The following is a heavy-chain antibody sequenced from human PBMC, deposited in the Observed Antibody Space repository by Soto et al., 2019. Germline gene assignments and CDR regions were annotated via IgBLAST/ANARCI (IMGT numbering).Heavy chain of an antibody. V-gene: IGHV1-69*01. CDR3: ARVPRPVEDCAGDCYPPGYRFDP. J-gene: IGHJ5*02. D-gene: IGHD2-21*02. Sequence: QVQLVQSGAEVKKPGSSVKVSCKASGGTFSSYALSWVRQAPGQGLAWMGGIMPIFGTANYAQKFQGRVTITADESTITAYVALSSLSTEDTAEYYRARVPRPVEDCAGDCYPPGYRFDPWGQETLVTVS. CDR1: GGTFSSYA. CDR2: IMPIFGTA.